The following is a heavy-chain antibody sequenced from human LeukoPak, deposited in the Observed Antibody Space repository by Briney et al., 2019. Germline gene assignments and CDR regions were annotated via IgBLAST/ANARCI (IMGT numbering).Heavy chain of an antibody. V-gene: IGHV3-23*01. D-gene: IGHD2-8*01. J-gene: IGHJ6*03. CDR3: ANGNRCTSPNCLGYYYFYMDV. CDR1: GFTFSSYA. CDR2: FSGSGGTT. Sequence: GGSLRLSCAASGFTFSSYAMNWVRQAPGRGLEWVSGFSGSGGTTDYADFVKGRFTISRDNSKNTLYMQMNSLRAEDTAVYYCANGNRCTSPNCLGYYYFYMDVWGKGTTVTVSS.